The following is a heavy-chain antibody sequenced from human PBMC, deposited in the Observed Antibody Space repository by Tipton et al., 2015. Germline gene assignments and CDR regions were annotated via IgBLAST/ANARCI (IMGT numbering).Heavy chain of an antibody. Sequence: SLRLSCATSGFTLNTYAISWVRQAPGRGLEWVSTISASGISTFYADSVEGRFTISTDYSENTLYLQMNSLRGEDTAVYFCATELDWTRAFDAWGQGTMVTVSS. CDR1: GFTLNTYA. D-gene: IGHD3-9*01. J-gene: IGHJ3*01. V-gene: IGHV3-23*01. CDR2: ISASGIST. CDR3: ATELDWTRAFDA.